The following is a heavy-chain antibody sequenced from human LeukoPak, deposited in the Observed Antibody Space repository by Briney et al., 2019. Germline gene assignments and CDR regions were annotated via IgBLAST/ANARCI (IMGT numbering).Heavy chain of an antibody. J-gene: IGHJ4*02. Sequence: SETLSLTCTVSGDSFSSVTDYWAWIRQPPGKGLKWIASGDYSGGTYYNPSLESRVAISADMSKNQFSLKLSSVTAADTAVYYCASDCCSATCYGSDSWGQGTLVTVSS. CDR1: GDSFSSVTDY. CDR2: GDYSGGT. V-gene: IGHV4-39*01. D-gene: IGHD2-2*01. CDR3: ASDCCSATCYGSDS.